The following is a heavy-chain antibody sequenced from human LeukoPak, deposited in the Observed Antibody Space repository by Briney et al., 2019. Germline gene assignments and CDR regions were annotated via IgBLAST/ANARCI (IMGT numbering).Heavy chain of an antibody. CDR1: GYTFTSFS. V-gene: IGHV1-18*01. CDR3: ARVPVWFGYYYYYMDV. Sequence: ASVKVSCKASGYTFTSFSMHWVRQAPGQGLEWMGWISAYNGNTNYAQKLQGRVTMTTDTSTSTAYMELRSLRSDDTAVYYCARVPVWFGYYYYYMDVWGKGTTVTVSS. CDR2: ISAYNGNT. J-gene: IGHJ6*03. D-gene: IGHD3-10*01.